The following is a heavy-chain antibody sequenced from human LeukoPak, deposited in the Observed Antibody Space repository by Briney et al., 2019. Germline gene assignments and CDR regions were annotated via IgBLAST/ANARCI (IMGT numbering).Heavy chain of an antibody. J-gene: IGHJ4*02. CDR2: ISGSGGST. V-gene: IGHV3-23*01. CDR1: GFTFSSYA. CDR3: AKARGAPPGYFDY. Sequence: GGSLRLSCAASGFTFSSYAMSWVRQAPGKGLEWVSVISGSGGSTYYADSVKGRFTISRDNSKNTLYLQMNSLRAEDTAVYYCAKARGAPPGYFDYWGQGTLVTVSS. D-gene: IGHD1-26*01.